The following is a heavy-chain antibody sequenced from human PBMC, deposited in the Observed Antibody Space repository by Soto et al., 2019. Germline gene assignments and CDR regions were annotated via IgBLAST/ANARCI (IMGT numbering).Heavy chain of an antibody. CDR3: AKGPGERRALEAFDV. CDR2: ISGGGSNT. V-gene: IGHV3-23*01. CDR1: GFSFETYA. D-gene: IGHD1-1*01. J-gene: IGHJ3*01. Sequence: EVQLLESGGGLVQPGGSLRLSCAASGFSFETYAMSWVRQAPGKGLEWVSGISGGGSNTYYPGSVKGRFTISRDNSRNTVYLQLDSLRAEDTAVYYCAKGPGERRALEAFDVWGQGTRVSVSS.